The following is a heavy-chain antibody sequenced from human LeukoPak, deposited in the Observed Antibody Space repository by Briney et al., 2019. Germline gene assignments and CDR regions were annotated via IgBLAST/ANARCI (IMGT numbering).Heavy chain of an antibody. CDR2: LTYDGNND. Sequence: TGGSLRLSCAASGFTFSNYAMHWVRQAPGKGLEWVAVLTYDGNNDYYADSVKGRFTISRDNSKNTLSLQMNSLRGEDTAVYYCARAFTAVTTRSLGYWGQGILVTVSS. CDR3: ARAFTAVTTRSLGY. J-gene: IGHJ4*02. CDR1: GFTFSNYA. V-gene: IGHV3-30-3*01. D-gene: IGHD4-17*01.